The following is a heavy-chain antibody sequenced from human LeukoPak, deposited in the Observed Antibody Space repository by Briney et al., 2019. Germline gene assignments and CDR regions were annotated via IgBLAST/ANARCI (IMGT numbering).Heavy chain of an antibody. Sequence: SETLSLTCAVYGGSFSGYYWSWIRQPPGKGLEWIGGINHSGSTNYNPSLKSRVTISVDTSKNQFSLKLSSVTAADTAVYYCARGAVAAAENWFDPWGQGTLVTVSS. V-gene: IGHV4-34*01. J-gene: IGHJ5*02. CDR3: ARGAVAAAENWFDP. D-gene: IGHD6-13*01. CDR2: INHSGST. CDR1: GGSFSGYY.